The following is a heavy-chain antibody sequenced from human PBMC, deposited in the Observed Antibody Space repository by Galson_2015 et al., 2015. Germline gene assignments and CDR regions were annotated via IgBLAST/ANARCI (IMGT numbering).Heavy chain of an antibody. CDR1: GHTFPNYY. V-gene: IGHV1-46*01. CDR3: ATRRPCSGGTYYGLDV. CDR2: INPSGGNT. J-gene: IGHJ6*02. D-gene: IGHD2-15*01. Sequence: SVKVSCKASGHTFPNYYIHWLRQAPGQGLEWMGAINPSGGNTIYAQKFQGRVTMTRDTSTSEVYMELSSQTSEDAAVYYCATRRPCSGGTYYGLDVWGQGTTVTVSS.